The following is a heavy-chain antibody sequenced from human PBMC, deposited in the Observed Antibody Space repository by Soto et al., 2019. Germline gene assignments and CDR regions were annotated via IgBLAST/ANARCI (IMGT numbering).Heavy chain of an antibody. Sequence: QLVESGGGVVPPGASLRLSCAASGFTFSTFVMHWVRQTPGKGLEWVAVISYDGNNKVYADSVKGRFTISRDNFKNTVDLVMNNLKVDDTAVYYCAKDLQAYGDYDYYCYGLDVWGQGATVSVSS. CDR3: AKDLQAYGDYDYYCYGLDV. V-gene: IGHV3-30*18. CDR2: ISYDGNNK. CDR1: GFTFSTFV. D-gene: IGHD4-17*01. J-gene: IGHJ6*02.